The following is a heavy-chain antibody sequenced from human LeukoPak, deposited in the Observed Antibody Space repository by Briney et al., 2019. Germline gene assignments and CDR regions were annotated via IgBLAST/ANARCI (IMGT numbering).Heavy chain of an antibody. CDR1: GGSISSGGYY. Sequence: SETLSLTCTVSGGSISSGGYYWSWIRQHPGKGLEWIGYIYYSGSTYYNPSLKSRVTISVDTSKNQFSLKLSSVTAADTAMYYCAKGYYYGSGSYSDPFDYWGQGTLVTVSS. J-gene: IGHJ4*02. CDR3: AKGYYYGSGSYSDPFDY. V-gene: IGHV4-31*03. CDR2: IYYSGST. D-gene: IGHD3-10*01.